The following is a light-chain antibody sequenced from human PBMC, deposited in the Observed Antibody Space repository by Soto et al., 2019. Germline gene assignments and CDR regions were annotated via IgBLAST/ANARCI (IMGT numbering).Light chain of an antibody. Sequence: DIQMTQFPSSLSASVGDRVTITCRASQGIRNDLGWYQQKPGKAPKRLSYAASSLQSGVPSRFSGSGSGTEFTLAIISLQPEDSATFYCLQHSTYPLTFGQGTKVEIK. CDR2: AAS. V-gene: IGKV1-17*01. J-gene: IGKJ1*01. CDR1: QGIRND. CDR3: LQHSTYPLT.